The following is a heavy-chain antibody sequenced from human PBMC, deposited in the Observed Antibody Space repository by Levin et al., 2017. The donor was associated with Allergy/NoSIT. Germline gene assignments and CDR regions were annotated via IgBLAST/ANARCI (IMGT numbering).Heavy chain of an antibody. Sequence: GGSLRLSCAASGFPFSTYGMVWVRQAPGKGPEWVAFISYDESNAYYGDSVKGRFTISRDNSQNTLYLEMNSLRREDTALYYCARMTSGWAFDYWGQGTLVTVSS. CDR1: GFPFSTYG. CDR3: ARMTSGWAFDY. V-gene: IGHV3-30*04. J-gene: IGHJ4*02. CDR2: ISYDESNA. D-gene: IGHD6-19*01.